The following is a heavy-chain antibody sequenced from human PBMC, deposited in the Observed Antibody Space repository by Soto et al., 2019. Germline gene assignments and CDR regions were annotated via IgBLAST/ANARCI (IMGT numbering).Heavy chain of an antibody. V-gene: IGHV3-33*01. Sequence: PGGSLRLSCAASGFTFSSYGMHWVRQAPGKGLEWVAVIWYDGSNKYYADSVKGRFTISRDNSKNTLYLQMNSLRAEDTAVYYCARDDFVLWFGEHHNWFYLWDQRTPVTVSA. J-gene: IGHJ5*02. CDR1: GFTFSSYG. CDR2: IWYDGSNK. CDR3: ARDDFVLWFGEHHNWFYL. D-gene: IGHD3-10*01.